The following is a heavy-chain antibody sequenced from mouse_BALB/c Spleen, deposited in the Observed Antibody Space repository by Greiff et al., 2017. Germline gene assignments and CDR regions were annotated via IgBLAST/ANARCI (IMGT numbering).Heavy chain of an antibody. V-gene: IGHV5-6-3*01. CDR2: INSNGGST. Sequence: EVHLVESGGGLVQPGGSLKLSCAASGFTFSSYGMSWVRQTPDKRLELVATINSNGGSTYYPDSVKGRFTISRDNAKNTLYLQMSSLKSEDTAMYYCARFTTVVASAMDYWGQGTSVTVSS. CDR3: ARFTTVVASAMDY. J-gene: IGHJ4*01. D-gene: IGHD1-1*01. CDR1: GFTFSSYG.